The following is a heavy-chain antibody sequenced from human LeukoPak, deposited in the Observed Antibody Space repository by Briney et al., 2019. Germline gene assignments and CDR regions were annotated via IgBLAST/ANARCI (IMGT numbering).Heavy chain of an antibody. CDR3: AVGEYYDSSGYYSKVLDY. CDR2: IYYSGST. J-gene: IGHJ4*02. Sequence: PSETLSLTCTVSGGSISSYYWGWIRQPPGKGLEWIGSIYYSGSTYYNPSLKSRVTISVDTSKNQFSLKLSSVTAADTAVYYCAVGEYYDSSGYYSKVLDYWGQGTLVTVSS. CDR1: GGSISSYY. D-gene: IGHD3-22*01. V-gene: IGHV4-39*01.